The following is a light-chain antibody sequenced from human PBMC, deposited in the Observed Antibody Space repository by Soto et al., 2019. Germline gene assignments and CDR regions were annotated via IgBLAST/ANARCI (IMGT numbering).Light chain of an antibody. J-gene: IGLJ1*01. Sequence: QSVLTQPASVSGSPGQSITISCTGTSSDVGGYTYVSWYQHHPGKAPKLMIYEVSNRPSGVSNRFSGSKSGYTASLTISGLQADDEADYYCSSYTSGSTLVFGTGTKVTVL. CDR3: SSYTSGSTLV. CDR2: EVS. CDR1: SSDVGGYTY. V-gene: IGLV2-14*01.